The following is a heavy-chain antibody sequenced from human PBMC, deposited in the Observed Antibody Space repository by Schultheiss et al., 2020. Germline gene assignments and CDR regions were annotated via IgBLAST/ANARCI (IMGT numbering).Heavy chain of an antibody. D-gene: IGHD2-2*01. Sequence: SETLSLTCTVSGGSISSGGYYWSWIRQLPGRGLEWIGYIHNSGSTYYSPSFRSRTSMSVDTSKNQLSLNLTSVTAADTAVYYCARDGILPAAMPDYYYGVDVWGKGTSVTVSS. V-gene: IGHV4-31*03. J-gene: IGHJ6*04. CDR1: GGSISSGGYY. CDR3: ARDGILPAAMPDYYYGVDV. CDR2: IHNSGST.